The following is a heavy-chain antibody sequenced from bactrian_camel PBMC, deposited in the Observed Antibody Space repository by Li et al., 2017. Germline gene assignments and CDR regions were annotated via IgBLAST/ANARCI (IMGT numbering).Heavy chain of an antibody. Sequence: DVQLVESGGDSVQAGGSLRLSCVISGSGYSGDCMGWFRQASGQDREGVATISEYGHRSYYADSVKGRFTISRDTAKNTLYLQLNSLKPDDTAMYYCAASSRGSLALAFLLRATDYNYWGQGTQVTVS. J-gene: IGHJ4*01. CDR2: ISEYGHRS. CDR3: AASSRGSLALAFLLRATDYNY. D-gene: IGHD5*01. V-gene: IGHV3S19*01. CDR1: GSGYSGDC.